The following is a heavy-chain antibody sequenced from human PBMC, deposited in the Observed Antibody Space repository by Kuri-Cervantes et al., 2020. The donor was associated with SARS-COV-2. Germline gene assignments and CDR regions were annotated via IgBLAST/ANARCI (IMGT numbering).Heavy chain of an antibody. V-gene: IGHV3-7*01. CDR2: IEQDGSEK. D-gene: IGHD3-10*01. CDR3: AKEASSGEVDY. CDR1: GFTFSSYW. J-gene: IGHJ4*02. Sequence: LSLTCAASGFTFSSYWMSWVRQAPGKGLEWVANIEQDGSEKYYADSVKGRFTISRDNSKNTLYLQMNSLRAEDTAVYYCAKEASSGEVDYWGQGTLVTVSS.